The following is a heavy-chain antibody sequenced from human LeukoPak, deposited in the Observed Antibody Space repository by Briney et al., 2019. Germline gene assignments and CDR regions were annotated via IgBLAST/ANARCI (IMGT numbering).Heavy chain of an antibody. D-gene: IGHD3/OR15-3a*01. Sequence: SETVSFTCYVSGDSVSSYYWSWIRQPPGKGLEWIGYVSSDGTTNYTPSLRRRVIMSVDTAKNHIFLNLTSLTAADTAIYYCARLDCVSDACYNHWGQGTLVTVSS. J-gene: IGHJ4*02. CDR3: ARLDCVSDACYNH. V-gene: IGHV4-59*08. CDR1: GDSVSSYY. CDR2: VSSDGTT.